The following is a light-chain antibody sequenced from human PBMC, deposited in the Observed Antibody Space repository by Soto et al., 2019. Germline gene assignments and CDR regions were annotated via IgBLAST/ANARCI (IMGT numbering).Light chain of an antibody. CDR1: SSNIGSNS. V-gene: IGLV1-44*01. CDR2: STN. CDR3: AAWDDTLNGHVV. Sequence: QSVLTQPPSASGTPGQRVTISCSGSSSNIGSNSANWYQQLPGTAPKLVMYSTNQRPSGFPDRFSGSKSGTSASLAISDLQSEDEADYYCAAWDDTLNGHVVFGGGTQLTVL. J-gene: IGLJ2*01.